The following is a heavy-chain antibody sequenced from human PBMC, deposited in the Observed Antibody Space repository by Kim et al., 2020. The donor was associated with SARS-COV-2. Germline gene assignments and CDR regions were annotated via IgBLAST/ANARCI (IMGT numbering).Heavy chain of an antibody. D-gene: IGHD2-2*01. J-gene: IGHJ4*02. CDR3: VRDFCSTTSCRFDY. Sequence: ADSGRGQFTISRDNAKDSVYLQMSSLRAEDTVLYYCVRDFCSTTSCRFDYWGQGTLVTVSS. V-gene: IGHV3-11*06.